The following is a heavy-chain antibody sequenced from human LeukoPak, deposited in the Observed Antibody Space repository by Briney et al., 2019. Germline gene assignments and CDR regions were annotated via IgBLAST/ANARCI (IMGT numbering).Heavy chain of an antibody. CDR3: ARVNYDSSGYHRGAFDI. CDR2: ISSSSSYI. D-gene: IGHD3-22*01. CDR1: GFTFSSCS. V-gene: IGHV3-21*01. J-gene: IGHJ3*02. Sequence: GGSLRLSCAASGFTFSSCSMNWVRQAPGKGLEWVSSISSSSSYIYYADSVKGRFTISRDNAKNSLYLQMNSLRAEDTAVYYCARVNYDSSGYHRGAFDIWGQGTMVTVSS.